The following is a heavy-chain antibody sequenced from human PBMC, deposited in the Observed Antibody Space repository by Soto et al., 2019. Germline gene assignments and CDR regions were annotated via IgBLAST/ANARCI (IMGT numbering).Heavy chain of an antibody. CDR2: IIPILGIA. V-gene: IGHV1-69*02. D-gene: IGHD2-21*02. CDR3: ARGGYCGGDCYAYYYYYGMDV. CDR1: GGTFSSYT. J-gene: IGHJ6*02. Sequence: QVQLVQSGAEVKKPGSSVKVSCKASGGTFSSYTISWVRQAPGQGLEWMGRIIPILGIANYAQKFQGRVTITADKSTSTVYMELSSLRSEDTAVYYCARGGYCGGDCYAYYYYYGMDVWGQGTTVTVSS.